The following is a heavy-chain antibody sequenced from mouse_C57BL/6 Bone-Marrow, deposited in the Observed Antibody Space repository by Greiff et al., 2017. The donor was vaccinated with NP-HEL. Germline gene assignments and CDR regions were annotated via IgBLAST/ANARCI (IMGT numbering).Heavy chain of an antibody. V-gene: IGHV5-16*01. CDR2: INYDGSST. D-gene: IGHD2-4*01. CDR1: GFTFSDYY. CDR3: AREGGLRRRTYAMDY. Sequence: EVQGVESEGGLVQPGSSMKLSCTTSGFTFSDYYMAWVRQVPEKGLDWVANINYDGSSTYYLDSLQSRFIISRDNAKHILYLQMSSLKSEDTATYYCAREGGLRRRTYAMDYWGQGTSVTVSS. J-gene: IGHJ4*01.